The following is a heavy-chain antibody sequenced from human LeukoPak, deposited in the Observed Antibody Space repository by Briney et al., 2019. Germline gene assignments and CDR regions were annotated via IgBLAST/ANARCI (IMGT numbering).Heavy chain of an antibody. CDR3: ARGGFYCGDDCYVDY. V-gene: IGHV4-34*01. CDR2: INRSGST. CDR1: GGSLSYYY. D-gene: IGHD2-21*02. J-gene: IGHJ4*02. Sequence: SDTLSLTCAVYGGSLSYYYWSWIRQSPEKGLEWIGEINRSGSTNYNPSLKSRVSISVDTSKNQFSLKLSSVTAADTAVYYCARGGFYCGDDCYVDYWGQGTLVTVCS.